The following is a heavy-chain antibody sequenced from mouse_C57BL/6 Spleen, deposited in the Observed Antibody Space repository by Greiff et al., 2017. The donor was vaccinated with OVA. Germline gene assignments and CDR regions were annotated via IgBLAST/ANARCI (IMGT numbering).Heavy chain of an antibody. V-gene: IGHV1-22*01. J-gene: IGHJ3*01. CDR1: GYTFTDYN. CDR3: ARQGIYYDYDAAWFAY. D-gene: IGHD2-4*01. Sequence: VQLQQSGPELVKPGASVKMSCKASGYTFTDYNMHWVKQSHGKSLEWIGYINPNNGGTSYNQKFKGKATLTVNKSSSTAYMELRSLTSEDSAVYYCARQGIYYDYDAAWFAYWGQGTLVTVSA. CDR2: INPNNGGT.